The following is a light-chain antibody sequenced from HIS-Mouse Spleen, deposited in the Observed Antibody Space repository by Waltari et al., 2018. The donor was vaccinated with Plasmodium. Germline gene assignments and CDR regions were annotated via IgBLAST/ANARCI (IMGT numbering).Light chain of an antibody. J-gene: IGLJ3*02. CDR2: KDS. CDR3: QSADSSGTPNWV. Sequence: SYELTQPPSVSVSPGQTARITCSGAAFPKQYAYWYPQKPGQPPVLVIYKDSERPSGIPERFSGSSSGTTVTLTISGVQAEDEADYYCQSADSSGTPNWVFGGGTKLTVL. CDR1: AFPKQY. V-gene: IGLV3-25*03.